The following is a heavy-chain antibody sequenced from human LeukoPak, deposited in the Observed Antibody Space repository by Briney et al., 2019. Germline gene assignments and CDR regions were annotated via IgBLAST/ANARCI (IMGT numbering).Heavy chain of an antibody. Sequence: ASVKVSCKASGYTFTNYYMHWVRRAPGQGLEWLGIINPSGGSTSYAQKFQGRVTMTRDTSTTTVYMELSSLRSEDTAVYYCARVVWNYYDSSGYGAFDIWGQGTMVTVSS. J-gene: IGHJ3*02. D-gene: IGHD3-22*01. CDR2: INPSGGST. CDR3: ARVVWNYYDSSGYGAFDI. CDR1: GYTFTNYY. V-gene: IGHV1-46*01.